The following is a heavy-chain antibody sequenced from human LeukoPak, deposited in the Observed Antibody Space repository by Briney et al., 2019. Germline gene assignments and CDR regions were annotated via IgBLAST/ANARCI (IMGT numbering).Heavy chain of an antibody. V-gene: IGHV3-53*01. D-gene: IGHD6-19*01. J-gene: IGHJ4*02. CDR2: IYSGGST. CDR3: AREGAVAGKFPTV. Sequence: GGSLRLSCAASGFTVSSNYMSWVRQAPGKGLEWVSVIYSGGSTYYADSVKGRFTISRDNSKNTLYLQMNSLRAEDTAVYYCAREGAVAGKFPTVWGQGTLVTVSS. CDR1: GFTVSSNY.